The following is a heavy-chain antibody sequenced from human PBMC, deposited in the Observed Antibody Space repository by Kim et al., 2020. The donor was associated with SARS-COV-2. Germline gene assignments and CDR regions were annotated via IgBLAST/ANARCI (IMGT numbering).Heavy chain of an antibody. CDR3: QGPAP. Sequence: KAYGGTTEYAASVKGRFTISRDDSKSIAYLQMNSLKTEDTAVYYCQGPAPWGQGTLVTVSS. V-gene: IGHV3-49*02. J-gene: IGHJ5*02. CDR2: KAYGGTT.